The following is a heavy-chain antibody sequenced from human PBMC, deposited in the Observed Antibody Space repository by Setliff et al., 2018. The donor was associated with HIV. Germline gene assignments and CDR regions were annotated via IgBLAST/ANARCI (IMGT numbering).Heavy chain of an antibody. Sequence: LSLTCSVSGVSMTSGGYYWSWLRQHPVKGLEWIGKIYYTGTTYYNPSLKSRLTISVDASQNRVSLKLTSVTVADTAIYYCARDQGSGYVNWFDPWGQGTLVTVSS. CDR3: ARDQGSGYVNWFDP. J-gene: IGHJ5*02. CDR1: GVSMTSGGYY. D-gene: IGHD5-18*01. V-gene: IGHV4-31*03. CDR2: IYYTGTT.